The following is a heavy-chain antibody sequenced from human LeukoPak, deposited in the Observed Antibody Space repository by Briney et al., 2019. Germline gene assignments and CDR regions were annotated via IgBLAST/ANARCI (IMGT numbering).Heavy chain of an antibody. CDR3: ARELWGSETNPNYYYMDV. D-gene: IGHD7-27*01. V-gene: IGHV3-73*01. CDR1: GFTFSGSA. CDR2: IRSKANSYAT. J-gene: IGHJ6*03. Sequence: PGGSLRLSCAASGFTFSGSAMHWVRQASGKGLEWVGRIRSKANSYATAYAASVKGRFTISRDDSKNTAYLQMNSLKTEDTAVYYCARELWGSETNPNYYYMDVWGKGTTVTVSS.